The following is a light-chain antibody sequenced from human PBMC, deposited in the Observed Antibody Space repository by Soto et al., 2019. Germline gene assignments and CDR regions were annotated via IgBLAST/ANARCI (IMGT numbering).Light chain of an antibody. J-gene: IGLJ2*01. Sequence: QSALTQPASVSGSPGQSITISCTGTSSDVCAYNYVSWYQHHTDKAPKVIIYEVSKRPSGVSNRFSGSKTGNRASLTISGLQAEDEADYYCNSYTVSNTVIFGVGTKLTVL. CDR2: EVS. CDR3: NSYTVSNTVI. V-gene: IGLV2-14*01. CDR1: SSDVCAYNY.